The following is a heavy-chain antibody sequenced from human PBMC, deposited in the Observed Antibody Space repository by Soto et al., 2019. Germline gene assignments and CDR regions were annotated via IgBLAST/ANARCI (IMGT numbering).Heavy chain of an antibody. J-gene: IGHJ4*02. Sequence: PSETLSLTCTVSGDSISGYYWSWIRQPAGKGLEWIGRIYTAENTNYKSSLKSRVTMSVDTSKNLFSLRLNSVTAADTAVYYCARMCLLYYFDLWGQGTLVTVSS. V-gene: IGHV4-4*07. D-gene: IGHD3-16*01. CDR2: IYTAENT. CDR3: ARMCLLYYFDL. CDR1: GDSISGYY.